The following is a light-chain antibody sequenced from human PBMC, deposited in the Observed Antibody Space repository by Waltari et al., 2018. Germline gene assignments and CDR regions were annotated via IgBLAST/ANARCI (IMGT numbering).Light chain of an antibody. CDR2: QDN. CDR3: HTWDTTFVV. J-gene: IGLJ2*01. Sequence: SYELTQTPSLSVSPGQTATTTCTGPKLTDKYVSWYQQKPGQSPLLVIYQDNKRPSRIPERFSGSNSGDTATLTITETQTMDEADYYCHTWDTTFVVFGGGTKLTVL. CDR1: KLTDKY. V-gene: IGLV3-1*01.